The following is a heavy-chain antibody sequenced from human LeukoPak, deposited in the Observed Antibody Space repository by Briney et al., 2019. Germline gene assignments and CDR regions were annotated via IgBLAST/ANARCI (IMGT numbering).Heavy chain of an antibody. J-gene: IGHJ4*02. CDR3: ASSIAAATHTSAFDY. D-gene: IGHD6-13*01. Sequence: SETLSLTCTVSGGSISSYYWSWIRQPAGKGLEWIGRIYTSGSTNYNPSLKSRVTMSVDTSKNQFSLKLSSVTAADTAVYYCASSIAAATHTSAFDYWGQGTLVTVSS. V-gene: IGHV4-4*07. CDR2: IYTSGST. CDR1: GGSISSYY.